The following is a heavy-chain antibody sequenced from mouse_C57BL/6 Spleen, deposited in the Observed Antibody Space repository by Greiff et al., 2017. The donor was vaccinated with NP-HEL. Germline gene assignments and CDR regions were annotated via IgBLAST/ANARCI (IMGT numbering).Heavy chain of an antibody. V-gene: IGHV5-9-1*02. CDR2: ISSGGDYI. CDR3: TREGNGYYVHYFDY. J-gene: IGHJ2*01. Sequence: EVNVVESGEGLVKPGGSLKLSCAASGFTFSSYAMSWVRQTPEKRLEWVAYISSGGDYIYYVDTVKGRFTISRDNARNTLYLQMSSLKSEDTAMYYCTREGNGYYVHYFDYWGQGTTLTVSS. CDR1: GFTFSSYA. D-gene: IGHD2-3*01.